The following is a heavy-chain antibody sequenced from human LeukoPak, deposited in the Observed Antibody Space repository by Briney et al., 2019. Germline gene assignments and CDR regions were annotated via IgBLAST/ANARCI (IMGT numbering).Heavy chain of an antibody. J-gene: IGHJ5*02. CDR1: GGSISSYY. Sequence: PSETLSLTCTVSGGSISSYYWNWIRQPPGKGLEWIRYIYYIGSTNYNPSLKSRVTISVDTSKNQFSLKLSSVTAADTAVYYCARSRPAGGADWFDPWGQGTLVTVSS. CDR3: ARSRPAGGADWFDP. D-gene: IGHD3-10*01. CDR2: IYYIGST. V-gene: IGHV4-59*08.